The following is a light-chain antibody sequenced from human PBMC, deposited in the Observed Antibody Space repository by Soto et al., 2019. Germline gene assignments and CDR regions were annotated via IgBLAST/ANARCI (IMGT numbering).Light chain of an antibody. CDR2: DIT. V-gene: IGLV2-11*01. Sequence: QSVLTQPRSVSGSPGQSVTISCTGTSSDVGRFEYVSWYQQHPGEAPKVVVYDITKRPSGVPDRFSGSKSGNTASLTISGLQAEDEADYYCCSYAGIYSYVFGTGTKLTVL. CDR1: SSDVGRFEY. CDR3: CSYAGIYSYV. J-gene: IGLJ1*01.